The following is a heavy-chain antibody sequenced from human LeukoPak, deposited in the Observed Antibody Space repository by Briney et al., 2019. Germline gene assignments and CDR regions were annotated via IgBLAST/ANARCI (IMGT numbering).Heavy chain of an antibody. CDR1: GFTFSSYA. D-gene: IGHD3-10*02. Sequence: GGSLRLSCAASGFTFSSYAMSWVRQAPGKGLEWVSAISGSGGSTYYADSVKGRFTISRDNSKNTLYLQMNSLRAEDTAVYYCAASDVGVRSYYWGQGTLVTVSS. CDR2: ISGSGGST. V-gene: IGHV3-23*01. CDR3: AASDVGVRSYY. J-gene: IGHJ4*02.